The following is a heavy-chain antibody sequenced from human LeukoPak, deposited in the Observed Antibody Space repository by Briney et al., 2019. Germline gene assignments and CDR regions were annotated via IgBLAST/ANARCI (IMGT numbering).Heavy chain of an antibody. D-gene: IGHD3-22*01. Sequence: ASVKVSCKASGYTFTSYAMNWVRQAPGQGLEWMGGIIPIFGTANYAQKFQGRVTITADKSTSTAYMELSSLRSEDTAVYYCARARRSCYSSWFDPWGQGTLVTVSS. CDR3: ARARRSCYSSWFDP. CDR2: IIPIFGTA. V-gene: IGHV1-69*06. J-gene: IGHJ5*02. CDR1: GYTFTSYA.